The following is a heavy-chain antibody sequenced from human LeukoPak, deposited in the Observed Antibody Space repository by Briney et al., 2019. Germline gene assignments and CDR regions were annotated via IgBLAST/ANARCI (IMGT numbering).Heavy chain of an antibody. J-gene: IGHJ4*02. Sequence: ASVKVSCKASGYTFTSYYMHWVRQAPGQGLEWMGIINPSGGSTSYAQKFQGRVTMTRDTSTSTVYMELSSLRSEDTAVYYCARVQAGGYYGSGSYYTPPFDYWGQGTLVTVSS. V-gene: IGHV1-46*01. CDR1: GYTFTSYY. D-gene: IGHD3-10*01. CDR2: INPSGGST. CDR3: ARVQAGGYYGSGSYYTPPFDY.